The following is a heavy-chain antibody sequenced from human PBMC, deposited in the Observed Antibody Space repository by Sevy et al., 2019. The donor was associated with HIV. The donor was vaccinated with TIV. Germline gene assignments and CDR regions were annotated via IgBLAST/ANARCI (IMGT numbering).Heavy chain of an antibody. CDR3: AKLVYCGGDCSIYYFDY. CDR1: GFTFSSYA. D-gene: IGHD2-21*02. V-gene: IGHV3-23*01. Sequence: GGSLRLSCAASGFTFSSYAMSWVHQAPGKGLEWVSAISGSGGSTYYADSVKGRFTISRDNSKNTLYLQMNSLRAEDTAVYYCAKLVYCGGDCSIYYFDYWGQGTLVTISS. J-gene: IGHJ4*02. CDR2: ISGSGGST.